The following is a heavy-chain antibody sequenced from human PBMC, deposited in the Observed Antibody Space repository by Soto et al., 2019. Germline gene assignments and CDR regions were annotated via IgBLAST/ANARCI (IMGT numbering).Heavy chain of an antibody. CDR2: IKKDGSEK. D-gene: IGHD6-19*01. CDR1: GFTFSSYW. J-gene: IGHJ4*02. V-gene: IGHV3-7*03. CDR3: AGGSGWLIDY. Sequence: GGSLRLSCEDSGFTFSSYWMNWVRQAPGKGLEWVAIIKKDGSEKYYVDSVKGRFTISRDNAKNSLYLQMNDLRAEDTAVYYCAGGSGWLIDYWGRGTLVTVSS.